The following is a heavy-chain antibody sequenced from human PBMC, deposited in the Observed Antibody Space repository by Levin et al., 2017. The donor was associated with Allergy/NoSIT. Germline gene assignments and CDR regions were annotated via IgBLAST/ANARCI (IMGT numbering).Heavy chain of an antibody. CDR1: GGSISSGGYS. Sequence: SETLSLTCAVSGGSISSGGYSWSCLRQPPGKGLEWIENIYLSGSTYYNSSLKSLVTISVDRSKNQFPLNLSSVTAAATAVYYCARVAGYSYGYYFDYRGEGALVAVSS. V-gene: IGHV4-30-2*01. D-gene: IGHD5-18*01. CDR2: IYLSGST. J-gene: IGHJ4*02. CDR3: ARVAGYSYGYYFDY.